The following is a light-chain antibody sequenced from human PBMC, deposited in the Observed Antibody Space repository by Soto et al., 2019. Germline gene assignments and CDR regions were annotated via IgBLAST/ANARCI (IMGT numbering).Light chain of an antibody. V-gene: IGLV2-14*01. Sequence: QSALTQPASVSGSPGQSITISFTGTSSDVGGYNYVSWYQQHPGKAPKLMIYDVSNRPSGVSNRFSGSKSGNTASLTISGLQAEDEADYSCSSYTSSSTHVVFGGGTKLTVL. CDR2: DVS. CDR1: SSDVGGYNY. J-gene: IGLJ2*01. CDR3: SSYTSSSTHVV.